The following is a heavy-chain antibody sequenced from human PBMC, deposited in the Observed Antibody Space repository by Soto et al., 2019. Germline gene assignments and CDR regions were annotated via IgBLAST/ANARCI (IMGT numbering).Heavy chain of an antibody. D-gene: IGHD3-10*01. CDR1: GFTFSSYA. CDR3: AKDQGYYYGSGSYYPFDY. V-gene: IGHV3-23*01. CDR2: ISGSGGST. Sequence: EVQLLESGGGLVQPGGSLRLSCAASGFTFSSYAMSWVRQAPGKGLEWVSAISGSGGSTYYADSVKGRFTISGDNSKNTLYLQMNSLRAEDTAVYYCAKDQGYYYGSGSYYPFDYWGQGTLVTVSS. J-gene: IGHJ4*02.